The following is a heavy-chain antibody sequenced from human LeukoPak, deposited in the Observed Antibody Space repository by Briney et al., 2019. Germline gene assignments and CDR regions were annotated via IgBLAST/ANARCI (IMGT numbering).Heavy chain of an antibody. CDR3: ARENRRQWLSRKFRYFDY. D-gene: IGHD6-19*01. CDR2: INHSGST. J-gene: IGHJ4*02. CDR1: GGSFSGYY. Sequence: SETLSLTCAVYGGSFSGYYWSWIRQPPGKWLEWIGEINHSGSTNYNPSLKSRVTISVDTSKNQFSLKLSSVTAADTAVYYCARENRRQWLSRKFRYFDYWGQGTLVTVSS. V-gene: IGHV4-34*01.